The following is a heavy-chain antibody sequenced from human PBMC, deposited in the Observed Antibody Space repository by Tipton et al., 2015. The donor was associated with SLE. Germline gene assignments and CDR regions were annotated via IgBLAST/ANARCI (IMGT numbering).Heavy chain of an antibody. J-gene: IGHJ3*02. D-gene: IGHD4-17*01. CDR1: GYTFTSYA. CDR2: INAGNGNT. V-gene: IGHV1-3*01. CDR3: ARVTYGEGAFDI. Sequence: QVQLVQSGAEVKKPGASVKVSCKASGYTFTSYAMHWVRQAPGQRLEWIGWINAGNGNTKYSQKFQGRVTITRDTSASTAYMELSSLISEDTAAYYCARVTYGEGAFDIWGQGTMVTVSS.